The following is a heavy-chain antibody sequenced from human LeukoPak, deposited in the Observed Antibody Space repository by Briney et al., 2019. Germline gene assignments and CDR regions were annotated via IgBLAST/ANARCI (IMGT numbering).Heavy chain of an antibody. D-gene: IGHD1-26*01. V-gene: IGHV3-15*01. CDR2: IKSRISGGTT. Sequence: GSLRLSCAASGFTFSNAWISWVRQAPGKGLGWVGRIKSRISGGTTDYAAPVKGRFTISRDDSKNTLYLQMNSLKTEDTAVYYCLWDDTASGDYWGQGTLVTVSS. J-gene: IGHJ4*02. CDR1: GFTFSNAW. CDR3: LWDDTASGDY.